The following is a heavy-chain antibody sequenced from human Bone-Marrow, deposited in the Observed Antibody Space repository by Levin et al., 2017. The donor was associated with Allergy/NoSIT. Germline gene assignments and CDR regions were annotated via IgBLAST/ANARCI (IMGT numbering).Heavy chain of an antibody. CDR1: GGSFSGYY. Sequence: SETLSLTCAVYGGSFSGYYWSWIRQPPGKGLEWIGEINHSGSTNYNPSLKSRVTISVDTSKNQFSLKLSSVTAADTAVYYCARGGSTTSCYRLLGKAARPFDYWGQGTLVTVSS. CDR2: INHSGST. V-gene: IGHV4-34*01. D-gene: IGHD2-2*01. J-gene: IGHJ4*02. CDR3: ARGGSTTSCYRLLGKAARPFDY.